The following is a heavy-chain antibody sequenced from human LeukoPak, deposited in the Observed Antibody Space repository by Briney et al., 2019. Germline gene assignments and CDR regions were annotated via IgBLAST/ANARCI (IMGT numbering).Heavy chain of an antibody. Sequence: PSETLSLTCTVSGCTISSSCYNWGWIRQPPGKGLEWIGSIYCSGSPYYNPSLKSRVTISVDTSKNPFSLKLSSVTAADTAVYYCASPPIGPPGYCSGGSCYPHYFDYWGQGTLVTVSS. J-gene: IGHJ4*02. D-gene: IGHD2-15*01. CDR3: ASPPIGPPGYCSGGSCYPHYFDY. V-gene: IGHV4-39*01. CDR2: IYCSGSP. CDR1: GCTISSSCYN.